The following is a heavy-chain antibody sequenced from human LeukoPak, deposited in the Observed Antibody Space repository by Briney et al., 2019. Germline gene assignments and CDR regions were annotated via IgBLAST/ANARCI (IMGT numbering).Heavy chain of an antibody. J-gene: IGHJ3*02. Sequence: PSETLSLTCAVSGGSISSSSYYWGWIRQPPGKGLEWIGSIYYSGSTYCNPSLRSRVTISLDTSKNQISLKLSSVTAADTAVYYCARVSRDGYNFDVFDIWGQGTMVTVSS. V-gene: IGHV4-39*07. CDR1: GGSISSSSYY. D-gene: IGHD5-24*01. CDR3: ARVSRDGYNFDVFDI. CDR2: IYYSGST.